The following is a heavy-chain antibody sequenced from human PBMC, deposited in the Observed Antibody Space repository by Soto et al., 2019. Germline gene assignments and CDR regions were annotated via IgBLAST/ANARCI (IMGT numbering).Heavy chain of an antibody. CDR3: ARPSSGWYFYNY. CDR2: IYYSGST. D-gene: IGHD6-19*01. J-gene: IGHJ4*02. V-gene: IGHV4-39*01. Sequence: SETLSLTCTVSGGSISSSSYYWGWIRQPPGKGLEWIGSIYYSGSTYYNPSLKSRVTISVDTSKNQFSLKLSSVTAADTAVYYCARPSSGWYFYNYWGQGTLVTVSS. CDR1: GGSISSSSYY.